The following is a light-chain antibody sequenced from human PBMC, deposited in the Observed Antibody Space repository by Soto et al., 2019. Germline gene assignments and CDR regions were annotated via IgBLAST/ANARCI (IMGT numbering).Light chain of an antibody. Sequence: DIQMTQSPSSLSASVGDRVTITCRASQSVSSWLAWYQQKPGKAPKLLIYDASNLERGVPSRFSGSGSGTDFTLTVSSLQPEDFATYFCQQSYSTPRTFGQGTKVDIK. CDR1: QSVSSW. J-gene: IGKJ1*01. CDR3: QQSYSTPRT. V-gene: IGKV1-39*01. CDR2: DAS.